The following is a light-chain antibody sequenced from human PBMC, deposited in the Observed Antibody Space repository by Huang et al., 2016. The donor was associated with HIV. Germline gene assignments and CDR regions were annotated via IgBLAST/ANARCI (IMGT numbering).Light chain of an antibody. Sequence: EIVLTQSPGTLSLSPGERATLSCRASQSVSSNYLAWYQQKRVQAPRLLIYGAHSRATGIPDRFNGSGSGTDFTLTIDRLQPEDCAVYYCQQYGGSPPFTFGPGIKVDIK. J-gene: IGKJ3*01. CDR1: QSVSSNY. CDR3: QQYGGSPPFT. CDR2: GAH. V-gene: IGKV3-20*01.